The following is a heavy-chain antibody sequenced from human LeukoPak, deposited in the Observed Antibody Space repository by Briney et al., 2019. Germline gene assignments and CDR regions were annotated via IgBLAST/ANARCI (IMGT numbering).Heavy chain of an antibody. J-gene: IGHJ4*02. CDR1: GGSFSGYY. V-gene: IGHV4-34*01. CDR3: ARTRGYCSSTSCRNFDY. CDR2: INHSGST. Sequence: SETLSLTCAVYGGSFSGYYWSWIRQHPGKGLEWIGEINHSGSTNYNPSLKSRVTISVDTSKNQFSLKLSSVTAADTAVYYCARTRGYCSSTSCRNFDYWGQGTLVTVSS. D-gene: IGHD2-2*01.